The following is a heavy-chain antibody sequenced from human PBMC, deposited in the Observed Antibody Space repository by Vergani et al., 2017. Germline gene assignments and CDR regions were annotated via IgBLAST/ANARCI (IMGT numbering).Heavy chain of an antibody. CDR2: IHTRGST. V-gene: IGHV4-61*02. D-gene: IGHD3-10*01. CDR1: GGSINSHNYY. CDR3: VTVGRLLSVELWSY. J-gene: IGHJ4*02. Sequence: QVQLQESGPGLVKPSQTLSLTCTVSGGSINSHNYYWSWIRQPAGKGLEWIGLIHTRGSTNYNPSLKSRVTMSEDTSKNQFSLNLTSVTAADTAVYFCVTVGRLLSVELWSYWGQGTLVTVPS.